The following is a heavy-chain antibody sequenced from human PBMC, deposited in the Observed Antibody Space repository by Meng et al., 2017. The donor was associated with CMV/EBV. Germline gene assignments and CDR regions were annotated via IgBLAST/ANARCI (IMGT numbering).Heavy chain of an antibody. Sequence: SETLSLTCAVYGGFFSGYYWSWIRQPPGKGLEWIGEINHSGSTNYNPSLKSRVTISVDTSKNQFSLKLSSVTAADTAVYYCARELRFLESTGWYYYGMDVWGQGTTVTVSS. CDR2: INHSGST. CDR3: ARELRFLESTGWYYYGMDV. CDR1: GGFFSGYY. D-gene: IGHD3-3*01. V-gene: IGHV4-34*01. J-gene: IGHJ6*02.